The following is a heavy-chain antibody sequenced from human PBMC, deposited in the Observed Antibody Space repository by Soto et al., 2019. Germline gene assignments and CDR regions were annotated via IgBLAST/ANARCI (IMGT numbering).Heavy chain of an antibody. CDR3: AHPADIGWVLTGYFFDY. Sequence: QITLKESGPPLVKPTQTLTLTCTFSGFSLITSGVGVGCIRQPPGKSLDWLALIFWDDDKRYSPSLKSRLTITKDTSKIRVVITMTDMDPVDTATYYWAHPADIGWVLTGYFFDYWGQGTLVTVSS. J-gene: IGHJ4*02. D-gene: IGHD1-26*01. V-gene: IGHV2-5*02. CDR2: IFWDDDK. CDR1: GFSLITSGVG.